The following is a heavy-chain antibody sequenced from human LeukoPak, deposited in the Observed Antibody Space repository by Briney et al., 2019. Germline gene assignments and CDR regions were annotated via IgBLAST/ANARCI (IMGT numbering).Heavy chain of an antibody. CDR1: GFTFSSYA. CDR2: ISSSSSYI. V-gene: IGHV3-21*01. J-gene: IGHJ4*02. D-gene: IGHD6-19*01. CDR3: ARDVIAVAGTS. Sequence: GGSLRLSCAASGFTFSSYAMNWVRQAPGKGLEWVSSISSSSSYIYYADSVKGRFTISRDNAKNSLYLQMNSLRAEDTAVYYCARDVIAVAGTSWGQGTLVTVSS.